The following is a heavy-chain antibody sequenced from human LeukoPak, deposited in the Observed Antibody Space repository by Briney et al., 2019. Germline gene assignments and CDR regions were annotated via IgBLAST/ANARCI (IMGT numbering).Heavy chain of an antibody. CDR1: GGSFSGYY. V-gene: IGHV4-34*01. Sequence: SETLSLTCAVYGGSFSGYYWNWIRQPPGKGLEWIGEINHSGSTNYNPSLKSRVTISVDTSKNQFSLKLSSVTAADTAVYYCARRRNFDWLLPHYYYYYMDVWGKGTTVTVSS. J-gene: IGHJ6*03. D-gene: IGHD3-9*01. CDR3: ARRRNFDWLLPHYYYYYMDV. CDR2: INHSGST.